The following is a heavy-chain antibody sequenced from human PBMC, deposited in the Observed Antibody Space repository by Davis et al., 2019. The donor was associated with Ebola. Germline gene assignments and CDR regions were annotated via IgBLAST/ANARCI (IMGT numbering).Heavy chain of an antibody. V-gene: IGHV3-30-3*01. CDR2: ISYDGSNK. J-gene: IGHJ4*02. CDR1: GFTFSSYA. Sequence: GESLKISCAASGFTFSSYAMHWVRQAPGKGLEWVAVISYDGSNKYYADSVKGRFTISRDNSKNTLYLQMDSLTNDDTAVYYCAREMFQVGDRALDDWGQGTLVTVSS. CDR3: AREMFQVGDRALDD. D-gene: IGHD3-10*02.